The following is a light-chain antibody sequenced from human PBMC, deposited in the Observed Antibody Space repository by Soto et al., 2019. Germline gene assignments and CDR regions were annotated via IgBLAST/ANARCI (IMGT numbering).Light chain of an antibody. CDR2: GAY. CDR3: QQYYNWPQLT. V-gene: IGKV3-15*01. CDR1: QSVSSS. J-gene: IGKJ4*01. Sequence: IVVPQSPATLSVSPGETVTLSCRVSQSVSSSLAWYQQKPGQAPRLLISGAYTRATGIPARFSGSGSGTEFTLTISGLQSEDFAVYYCQQYYNWPQLTFGGGTRVEIE.